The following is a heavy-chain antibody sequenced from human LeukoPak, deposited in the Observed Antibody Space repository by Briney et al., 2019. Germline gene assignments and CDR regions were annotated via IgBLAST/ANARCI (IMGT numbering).Heavy chain of an antibody. CDR1: GGSFSSYA. Sequence: ASVKVSCKASGGSFSSYAICRVRQAPGQWLELMGGSIPIFGTANYAQKFQGRVTITADESTSTAYMELSSLRSEDTAVYYCASSTSKTTYYYYGMDVWGQGTTVTVSS. V-gene: IGHV1-69*13. CDR2: SIPIFGTA. CDR3: ASSTSKTTYYYYGMDV. J-gene: IGHJ6*02. D-gene: IGHD2-2*01.